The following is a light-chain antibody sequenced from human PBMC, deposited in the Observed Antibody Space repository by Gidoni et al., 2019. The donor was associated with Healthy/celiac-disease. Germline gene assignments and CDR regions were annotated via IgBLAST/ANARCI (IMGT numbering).Light chain of an antibody. J-gene: IGLJ2*01. CDR1: KLGDKY. V-gene: IGLV3-1*01. Sequence: SYELTQPPSVSVSSGQTASITCSGDKLGDKYACWYQQKPGQSPVLVIYQDSKRPSGIPERFSGCNAVNTVTLTISGTQAMDEADYYCQAWDSSTAVFGGGTKLTVL. CDR2: QDS. CDR3: QAWDSSTAV.